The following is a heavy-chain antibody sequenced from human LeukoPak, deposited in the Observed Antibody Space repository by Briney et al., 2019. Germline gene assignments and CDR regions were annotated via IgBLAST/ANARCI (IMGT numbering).Heavy chain of an antibody. CDR2: ISDSGGST. Sequence: GGSLRLSCAALGFTFSSYATSWVRQAPAKGLEWVSAISDSGGSTYDADSVKGRFTISRDNSKNTFYLQMNSLRAKDTAVYSCAKFNKAGYSFGTGYFDYWGQGTLVTVSS. CDR1: GFTFSSYA. V-gene: IGHV3-23*01. D-gene: IGHD5-18*01. J-gene: IGHJ4*02. CDR3: AKFNKAGYSFGTGYFDY.